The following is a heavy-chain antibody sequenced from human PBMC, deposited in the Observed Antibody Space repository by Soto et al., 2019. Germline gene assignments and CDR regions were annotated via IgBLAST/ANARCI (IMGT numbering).Heavy chain of an antibody. CDR2: IYSFGRT. J-gene: IGHJ4*02. V-gene: IGHV3-66*04. CDR1: GVTVSNNY. D-gene: IGHD4-17*01. Sequence: EVQLVESGGGLVQPGGSLRLSCAASGVTVSNNYMSWVRQAPGKGLEWLSVIYSFGRTSYADSVRGRFTISRDNSQNTLYLHMNSLRPEDTAVYYCARHMPVTTLGYWGQGTLVTVSS. CDR3: ARHMPVTTLGY.